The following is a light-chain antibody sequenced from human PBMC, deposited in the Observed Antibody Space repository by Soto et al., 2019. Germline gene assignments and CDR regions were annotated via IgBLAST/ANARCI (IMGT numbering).Light chain of an antibody. CDR1: QSVSSSY. J-gene: IGKJ1*01. V-gene: IGKV3-20*01. CDR3: QQYGSSPTWT. Sequence: EIVLTQSPGTLSLSPGERATLSCRASQSVSSSYLAWYQQKPGQAPRLLIYGASSRATGIPDRFSGSGSGTDFALTISRLETEDFAVYYCQQYGSSPTWTFGQGTQVEIK. CDR2: GAS.